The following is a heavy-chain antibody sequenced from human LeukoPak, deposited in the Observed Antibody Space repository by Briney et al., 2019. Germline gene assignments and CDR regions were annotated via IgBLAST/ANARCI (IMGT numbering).Heavy chain of an antibody. CDR3: ARGLYSGSTPYFDY. Sequence: GGSLRLSCAASGFTFSSYSMNWVRQAPGKGLEWVSSISSSSSYIYYADSVKGRSTIPRDNAKNSLYLQMNSLRAEDTAVYYCARGLYSGSTPYFDYWGQGTLVTVSS. D-gene: IGHD1-26*01. CDR2: ISSSSSYI. J-gene: IGHJ4*02. V-gene: IGHV3-21*01. CDR1: GFTFSSYS.